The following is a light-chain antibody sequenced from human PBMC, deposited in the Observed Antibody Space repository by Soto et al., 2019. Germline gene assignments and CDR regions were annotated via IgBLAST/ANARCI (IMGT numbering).Light chain of an antibody. Sequence: EIVLTQSPGTLSLSPGERATLSCRASQSVSSSYLAWYQQNPGQAPRLLIYGASSRATGIPDRLSGRGSGTDFTLTISRLEPEDFAVYYCQQYGSSTYPFGQGTKLEIK. J-gene: IGKJ2*01. CDR1: QSVSSSY. V-gene: IGKV3-20*01. CDR3: QQYGSSTYP. CDR2: GAS.